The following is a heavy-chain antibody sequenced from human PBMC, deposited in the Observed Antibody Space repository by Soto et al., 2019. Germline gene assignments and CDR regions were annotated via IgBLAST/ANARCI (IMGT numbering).Heavy chain of an antibody. CDR1: GGSISSSSYY. V-gene: IGHV4-39*01. D-gene: IGHD4-17*01. Sequence: PSETLSLTCTVSGGSISSSSYYWGWIRQPPGKGLEWIGSIYYSGSTYYNPSLKSRVTISVDTSKNQFSLKLSSVTAADTAVYYCARHPGNPGTVATFDYWGQGTLVTVSS. CDR3: ARHPGNPGTVATFDY. J-gene: IGHJ4*02. CDR2: IYYSGST.